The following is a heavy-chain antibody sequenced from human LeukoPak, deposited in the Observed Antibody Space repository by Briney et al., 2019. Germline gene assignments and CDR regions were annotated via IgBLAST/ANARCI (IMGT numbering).Heavy chain of an antibody. D-gene: IGHD5-18*01. CDR1: GGSISSYY. CDR3: ARLGYSYGYYFDY. V-gene: IGHV4-59*08. Sequence: SETLSLTCTVSGGSISSYYWSWIRQPPGKGLEWIGYIYYSGSTNYNPSLKSRVTISVDTSKNQFPLKLSSVTAADTAVYYCARLGYSYGYYFDYWGQGTLVTVSS. CDR2: IYYSGST. J-gene: IGHJ4*02.